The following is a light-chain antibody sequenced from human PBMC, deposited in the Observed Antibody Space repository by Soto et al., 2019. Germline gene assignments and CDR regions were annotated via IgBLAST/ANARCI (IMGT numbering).Light chain of an antibody. V-gene: IGKV3-15*01. Sequence: DILMTHSPATLSVSPWEIATLSCRAGQGVTTNFAWYQQKSGQSPRLLIYDVSIRATGVPARFSGTGSETDFTLTISGLQSEDSAIYFCQQYNNWPYSFGQGTRLEIK. CDR2: DVS. CDR1: QGVTTN. J-gene: IGKJ5*01. CDR3: QQYNNWPYS.